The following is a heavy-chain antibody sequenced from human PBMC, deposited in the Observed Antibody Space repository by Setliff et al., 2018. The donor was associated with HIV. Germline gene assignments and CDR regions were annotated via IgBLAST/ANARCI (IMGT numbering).Heavy chain of an antibody. CDR1: GFTFSYFG. CDR3: AKGCGGAGFCYYADY. V-gene: IGHV3-30*02. J-gene: IGHJ4*02. Sequence: HPVGSLRLSCAASGFTFSYFGMHWVRQAPGKGLEWVAFIQYDGRKNNYADSVKGRFTISRDNSRNTVFLQMNNLRGDDTAVYYCAKGCGGAGFCYYADYWGQGTVVTVS. CDR2: IQYDGRKN. D-gene: IGHD2-21*01.